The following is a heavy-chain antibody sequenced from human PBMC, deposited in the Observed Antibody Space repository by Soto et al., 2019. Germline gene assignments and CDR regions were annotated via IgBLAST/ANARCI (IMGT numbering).Heavy chain of an antibody. J-gene: IGHJ4*02. Sequence: QVQLQQWGAGLLKPSETLSLTCAVYGGSFSGYYWSWIRQPPGKGLEWIGEINHSGSTNYNPSLKSRVTISVDTSKNQFSLKLSSVTAADTAVYYCARGRGIVVVVAATRTANYFDYWGQGTLVTFSS. CDR1: GGSFSGYY. V-gene: IGHV4-34*01. CDR2: INHSGST. D-gene: IGHD2-15*01. CDR3: ARGRGIVVVVAATRTANYFDY.